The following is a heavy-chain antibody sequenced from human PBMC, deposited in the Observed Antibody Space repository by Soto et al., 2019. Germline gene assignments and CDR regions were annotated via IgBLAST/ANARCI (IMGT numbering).Heavy chain of an antibody. CDR1: GFTFSSYG. J-gene: IGHJ3*02. CDR2: ISYDGSNK. Sequence: QLQLVESGGGVVQPGRSLRLSCAASGFTFSSYGMHWVRQAPGKGLEWVALISYDGSNKSYAESVKGRLTISRDNSKNTVYLQMHSMTTETTAVYYCAKDLGHGGRGAFDISGQGTMVTVSS. CDR3: AKDLGHGGRGAFDI. V-gene: IGHV3-30*18. D-gene: IGHD7-27*01.